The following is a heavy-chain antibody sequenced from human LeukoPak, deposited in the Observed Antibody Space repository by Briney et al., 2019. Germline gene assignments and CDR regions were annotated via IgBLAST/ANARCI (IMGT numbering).Heavy chain of an antibody. CDR2: INTNTGNP. CDR1: GYTFTSYY. Sequence: GASVKVSCKASGYTFTSYYMHWVRQAPGQGLEWMGWINTNTGNPTYAQGCTGRFVFSLDTSVSTAYLKISSLKAEDTAVYYCARVKYADFSDYWGQGTLVTVSS. D-gene: IGHD4-17*01. V-gene: IGHV7-4-1*02. J-gene: IGHJ4*02. CDR3: ARVKYADFSDY.